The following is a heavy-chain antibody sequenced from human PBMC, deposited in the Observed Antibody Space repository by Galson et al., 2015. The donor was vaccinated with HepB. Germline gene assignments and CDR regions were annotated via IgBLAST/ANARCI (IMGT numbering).Heavy chain of an antibody. CDR3: ARDDYYSTLTAYYSDDALDI. CDR1: GFTFSSYG. V-gene: IGHV3-21*01. J-gene: IGHJ3*02. CDR2: ISSSGAYI. D-gene: IGHD3-9*01. Sequence: SLRLSCAASGFTFSSYGMNWVRQTPGKGLEWVSSISSSGAYIYYAESVKGRFTISRDNAKNSLYLQMNSLRVEDTALYYCARDDYYSTLTAYYSDDALDIWGQGTMVTVSS.